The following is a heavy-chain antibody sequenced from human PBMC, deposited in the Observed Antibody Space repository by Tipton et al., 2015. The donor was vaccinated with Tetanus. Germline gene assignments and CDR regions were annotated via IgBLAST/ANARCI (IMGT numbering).Heavy chain of an antibody. CDR1: GGSISSGGYS. J-gene: IGHJ3*01. CDR2: MYYSGTT. Sequence: TLSLTCAVSGGSISSGGYSWTWIRQPPGKGLQWIGYMYYSGTTHYNPSLKSRVTISIDRSKNQLSLKLTSVTAADTAVYYCARGGRDAYNNPLGAFDVWGRGTTVTVSS. V-gene: IGHV4-30-2*01. D-gene: IGHD5-24*01. CDR3: ARGGRDAYNNPLGAFDV.